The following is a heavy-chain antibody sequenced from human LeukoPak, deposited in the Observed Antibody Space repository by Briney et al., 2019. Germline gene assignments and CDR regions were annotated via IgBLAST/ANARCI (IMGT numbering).Heavy chain of an antibody. J-gene: IGHJ4*02. D-gene: IGHD3-22*01. CDR3: AKAYYYDSSGEQGGFDY. CDR1: GFTFDDYT. Sequence: GGSLRLSCAASGFTFDDYTMHWVRQAPGKGLEWVSLISWDGGSTYYADSVKGRFTISRDNSKNSLYLQMNSLRTEDTALYYCAKAYYYDSSGEQGGFDYWGQGTLVTASS. V-gene: IGHV3-43*01. CDR2: ISWDGGST.